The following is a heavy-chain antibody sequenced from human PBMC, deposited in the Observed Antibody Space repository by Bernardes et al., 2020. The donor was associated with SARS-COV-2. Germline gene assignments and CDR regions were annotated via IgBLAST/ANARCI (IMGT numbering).Heavy chain of an antibody. V-gene: IGHV1-2*02. Sequence: ASVKVSWKASGYTFTGYYMHWVRQAPGQGLEWMGWINPNSGGTNYAQKFQGRVTMTRDTSISTAYMELSRLRSDDTAVYYCARDYPPITMIVVVGYDAFDIWGQGTMVTVSS. D-gene: IGHD3-22*01. CDR3: ARDYPPITMIVVVGYDAFDI. CDR1: GYTFTGYY. J-gene: IGHJ3*02. CDR2: INPNSGGT.